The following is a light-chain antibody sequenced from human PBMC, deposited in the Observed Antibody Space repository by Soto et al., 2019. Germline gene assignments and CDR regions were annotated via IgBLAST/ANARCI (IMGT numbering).Light chain of an antibody. V-gene: IGKV3D-20*02. CDR2: GAS. CDR3: QQRSNWPLT. CDR1: QSFSSRY. J-gene: IGKJ4*01. Sequence: DIVLTQSPGTLSLSPGERAALSCRASQSFSSRYLAWYQQKPGQAPRLFMYGASTRATGIPDRFSGSGSGTDFTLTISRLEPEDFAVYYCQQRSNWPLTFGGGTKVDIK.